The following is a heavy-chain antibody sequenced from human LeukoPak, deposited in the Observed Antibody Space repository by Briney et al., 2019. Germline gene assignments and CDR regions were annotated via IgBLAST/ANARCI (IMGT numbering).Heavy chain of an antibody. CDR1: GGTFSSYA. D-gene: IGHD3-22*01. J-gene: IGHJ2*01. CDR3: ARTYYYDSSGYYSHWYFDL. V-gene: IGHV1-69*05. CDR2: IIPIFGTA. Sequence: SVKVSCKASGGTFSSYAISWVRQAPGQGLEWMGGIIPIFGTANYAQKSQGRVTITTDESTSTAYMELSSLRSEDTAVYYCARTYYYDSSGYYSHWYFDLWGRGTLVTVSS.